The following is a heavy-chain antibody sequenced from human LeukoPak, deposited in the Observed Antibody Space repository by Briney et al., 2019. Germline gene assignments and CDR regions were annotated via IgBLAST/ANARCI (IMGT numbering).Heavy chain of an antibody. CDR2: INPNSGGT. CDR1: GYSFTSYW. CDR3: ARDRGRGGLISAFDI. V-gene: IGHV1-2*04. J-gene: IGHJ3*02. D-gene: IGHD3-16*01. Sequence: GESLKISCKGSGYSFTSYWIGWVRQAPGQGLEWMGWINPNSGGTNYAQKFQDWVTMTRDTSIGTAYMELRRLRSDDTAVYYCARDRGRGGLISAFDIWGQGTMVTVSS.